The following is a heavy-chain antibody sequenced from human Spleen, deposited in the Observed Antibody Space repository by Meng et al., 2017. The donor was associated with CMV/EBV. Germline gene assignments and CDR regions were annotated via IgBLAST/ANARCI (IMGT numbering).Heavy chain of an antibody. CDR1: GFTFITFG. Sequence: GESLKISCAASGFTFITFGMHWVRQAPGKGLEWVAFIRSDGSIEYYGDSVKGRFTISRDNSKNTLYLQMNSLRVEDTAVYYCAKVGIVATMGFDYWGQGTLVTVSS. CDR3: AKVGIVATMGFDY. D-gene: IGHD5-12*01. CDR2: IRSDGSIE. J-gene: IGHJ4*02. V-gene: IGHV3-30*02.